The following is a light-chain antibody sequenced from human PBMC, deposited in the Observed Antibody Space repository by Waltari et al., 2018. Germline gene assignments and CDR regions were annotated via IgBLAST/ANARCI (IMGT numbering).Light chain of an antibody. CDR2: DAS. Sequence: EIVLTQSPATLSLSPGERATLSGSASQSVSSYLAWYQQKPGQAPRLPIYDASNRATGIPARFSGSGSGTDFTLTISSLEPEDFAVYYCQQRSNWPLTFGGGTKVEIK. CDR3: QQRSNWPLT. V-gene: IGKV3-11*01. J-gene: IGKJ4*01. CDR1: QSVSSY.